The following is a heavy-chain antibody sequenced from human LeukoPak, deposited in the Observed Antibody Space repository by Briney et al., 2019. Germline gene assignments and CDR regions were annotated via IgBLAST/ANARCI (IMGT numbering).Heavy chain of an antibody. CDR2: IRYDGSNK. CDR1: GFTFSSYG. Sequence: GGSLRLSCAASGFTFSSYGMHWVRQAPGKGLEWVAFIRYDGSNKYYADSVKGRFTIPRDNSKNTLYLQMNSLRAEDTAVYYCATISFSVSYYYDSSGYYRELDYWGQGTLVTVSS. V-gene: IGHV3-30*02. CDR3: ATISFSVSYYYDSSGYYRELDY. D-gene: IGHD3-22*01. J-gene: IGHJ4*02.